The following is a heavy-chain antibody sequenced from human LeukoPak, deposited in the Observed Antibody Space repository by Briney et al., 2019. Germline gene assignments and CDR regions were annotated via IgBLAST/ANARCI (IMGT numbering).Heavy chain of an antibody. Sequence: SPTLSLTFAISGDSVSSNSAAWSWIRQSPSRGLEWLGRTYYRSKWYNNYAVSVKSRSTINPDTSKNQFSLQLNSVTPEDTAVYYCARDRGGRFDYWGQGTLVTVSS. CDR1: GDSVSSNSAA. J-gene: IGHJ4*02. D-gene: IGHD3-10*01. CDR2: TYYRSKWYN. V-gene: IGHV6-1*01. CDR3: ARDRGGRFDY.